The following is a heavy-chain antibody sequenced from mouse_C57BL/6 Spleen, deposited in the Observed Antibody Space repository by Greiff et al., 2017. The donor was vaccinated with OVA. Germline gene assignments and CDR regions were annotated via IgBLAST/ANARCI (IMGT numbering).Heavy chain of an antibody. CDR3: TGGTAQANYAMDY. D-gene: IGHD3-2*02. J-gene: IGHJ4*01. V-gene: IGHV6-3*01. Sequence: EVKLEESGGGLVQPGGSMKLSCVASGFTFSNYWMNWVRQSPEKGLEWVAQIRLKSDNYATHYAESVKGRFTISRDDSKSSVYLQMNNLRAEDTGIYYCTGGTAQANYAMDYWGQGTSVTVSS. CDR1: GFTFSNYW. CDR2: IRLKSDNYAT.